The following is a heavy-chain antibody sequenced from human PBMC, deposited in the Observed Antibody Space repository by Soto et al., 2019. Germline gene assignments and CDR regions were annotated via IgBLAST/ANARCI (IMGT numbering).Heavy chain of an antibody. Sequence: QVQLVQSGAEVKKPGSSVKVSCKASGGKFTSNTFSWVRQAPGQGLEWMGRIIPILDVEHYAQKFQGRVTITADKSTNTTYMELSSLTSGDTAIYYCARERITPLFYWGQGTLVIVSS. V-gene: IGHV1-69*04. CDR1: GGKFTSNT. J-gene: IGHJ4*02. CDR2: IIPILDVE. D-gene: IGHD1-20*01. CDR3: ARERITPLFY.